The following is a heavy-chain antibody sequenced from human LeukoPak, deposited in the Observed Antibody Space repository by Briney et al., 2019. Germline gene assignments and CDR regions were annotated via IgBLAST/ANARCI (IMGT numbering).Heavy chain of an antibody. CDR2: VSYDGSYK. CDR1: GFTFSKFA. CDR3: ARDGPDDILTGYYTPIMYYFDY. Sequence: GGSLRLSCAAAGFTFSKFAMHWVRQAPGKGLEWVAVVSYDGSYKYYADSVKGRFTISRDNSKNTLYLQMNSLRAEDTAVYYCARDGPDDILTGYYTPIMYYFDYWGQGTLVTVSS. D-gene: IGHD3-9*01. V-gene: IGHV3-30*04. J-gene: IGHJ4*02.